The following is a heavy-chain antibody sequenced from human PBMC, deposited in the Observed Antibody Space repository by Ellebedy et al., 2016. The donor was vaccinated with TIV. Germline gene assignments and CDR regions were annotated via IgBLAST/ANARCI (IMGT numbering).Heavy chain of an antibody. CDR1: GYTFSNYG. V-gene: IGHV1-18*04. Sequence: ASVKVSCXASGYTFSNYGISWVRQAPGQGLEWMGWIRANNGNTNYAQRLLGRVSMTTDTSTSTVYMELRSLRSDDTAVYYCARDMEEGLRLGEFSSAPGFDYWGQGNLVTVSS. CDR3: ARDMEEGLRLGEFSSAPGFDY. J-gene: IGHJ4*02. D-gene: IGHD3-16*02. CDR2: IRANNGNT.